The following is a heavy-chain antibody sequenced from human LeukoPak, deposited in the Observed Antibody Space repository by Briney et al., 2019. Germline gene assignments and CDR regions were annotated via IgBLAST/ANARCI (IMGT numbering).Heavy chain of an antibody. CDR3: ARTSRDGYNYAHFDY. Sequence: ASVSVSCRASGYTFTIYGISWVRQAPGQGLEWMGWISAYNGNTNYAQKFQGRVTITADKSTSTAYMELSSLRSEDTAVYYCARTSRDGYNYAHFDYWGQGTLVTVSS. J-gene: IGHJ4*02. V-gene: IGHV1-18*01. CDR1: GYTFTIYG. CDR2: ISAYNGNT. D-gene: IGHD1-1*01.